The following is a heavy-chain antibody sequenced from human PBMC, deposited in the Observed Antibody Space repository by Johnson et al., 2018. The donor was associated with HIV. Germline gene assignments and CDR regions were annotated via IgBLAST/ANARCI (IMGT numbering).Heavy chain of an antibody. J-gene: IGHJ3*02. CDR1: GFTFDDNA. CDR2: ITWNSGSI. CDR3: AKDSEVSGYSAFDI. D-gene: IGHD3-3*01. V-gene: IGHV3-9*01. Sequence: VQLVESGGGLVQPGRSLRLSCAASGFTFDDNAMHWVRQAPGQGLEWVSGITWNSGSIGYADSVKGRFTISRDNSKNTLYLQMNSLRAEDTAVYYCAKDSEVSGYSAFDIWGQGTMVTVSS.